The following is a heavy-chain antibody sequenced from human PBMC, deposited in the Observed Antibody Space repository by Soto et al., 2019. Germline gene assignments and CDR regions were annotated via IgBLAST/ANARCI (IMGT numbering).Heavy chain of an antibody. Sequence: QVQLVQSGAEVKKPGASVKVSCKASGYNFTSSGISWVRQAPGQGREWMGWISAYNGNTNYAQKLQGRVTMNTDTSTSTDYMEMRSLRSDDTAVYYCVVAAPPCYFDYWGQGTLVTVSS. CDR2: ISAYNGNT. D-gene: IGHD2-15*01. J-gene: IGHJ4*02. V-gene: IGHV1-18*01. CDR1: GYNFTSSG. CDR3: VVAAPPCYFDY.